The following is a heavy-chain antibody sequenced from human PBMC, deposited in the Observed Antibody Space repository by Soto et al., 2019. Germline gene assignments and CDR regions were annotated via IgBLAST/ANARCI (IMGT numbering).Heavy chain of an antibody. Sequence: ASVKVSCKASGYTFTSYAMHWVRQAPGQRLEWMGWINAGNGNTKYSQKFQGRVTITRDTSAGTAYMELSSLRSEDTAVYYCARARDVVVPAAGYYYYGTDVWGQGTTVTVSS. CDR1: GYTFTSYA. J-gene: IGHJ6*02. CDR3: ARARDVVVPAAGYYYYGTDV. V-gene: IGHV1-3*01. D-gene: IGHD2-2*01. CDR2: INAGNGNT.